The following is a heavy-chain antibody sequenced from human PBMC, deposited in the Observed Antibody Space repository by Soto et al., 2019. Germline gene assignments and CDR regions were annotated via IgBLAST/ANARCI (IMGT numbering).Heavy chain of an antibody. Sequence: EVQLEESGGDLVQPGGSLRLSCAASGFTLSAYWMTWVRQAPGKGLAWVANINRDGSKKSYFDSERGRFTISRDNVGNSLYLQMGILRADDTALYYCARDVSPGSSSLYLDSFDIWGQGTLVTGSS. J-gene: IGHJ3*02. V-gene: IGHV3-7*05. CDR1: GFTLSAYW. CDR2: INRDGSKK. D-gene: IGHD6-13*01. CDR3: ARDVSPGSSSLYLDSFDI.